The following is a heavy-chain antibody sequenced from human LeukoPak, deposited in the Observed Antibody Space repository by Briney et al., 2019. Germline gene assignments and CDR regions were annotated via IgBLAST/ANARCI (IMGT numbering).Heavy chain of an antibody. Sequence: PGGSLRLSCAASGFTLSSYGMHWVRQAPGKGLEWVSLIYSGGTTYYADSVKGRFTISRDDSKNTLYLQMNSLRAEDTAVYYCARSSERKYYFDYWGQGTLVTVSS. J-gene: IGHJ4*02. D-gene: IGHD3-22*01. CDR1: GFTLSSYG. V-gene: IGHV3-53*01. CDR2: IYSGGTT. CDR3: ARSSERKYYFDY.